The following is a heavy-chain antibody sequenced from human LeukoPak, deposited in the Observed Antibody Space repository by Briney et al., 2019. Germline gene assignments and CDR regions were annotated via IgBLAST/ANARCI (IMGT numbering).Heavy chain of an antibody. J-gene: IGHJ6*03. Sequence: ASVKVSCKVSGYTLTELSMHWVRQAPGKGLEWMGGFDPEDGETIYAQKFQGRVTMTEDTSTDTAYMELSSLRSEDTAVYYCARAQRGYSYGEMGKAYYYYYMDVWGKGTTVTVSS. CDR2: FDPEDGET. D-gene: IGHD5-18*01. CDR1: GYTLTELS. V-gene: IGHV1-24*01. CDR3: ARAQRGYSYGEMGKAYYYYYMDV.